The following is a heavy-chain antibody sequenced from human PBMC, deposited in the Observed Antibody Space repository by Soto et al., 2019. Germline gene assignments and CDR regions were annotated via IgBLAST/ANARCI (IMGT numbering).Heavy chain of an antibody. D-gene: IGHD3-22*01. J-gene: IGHJ5*02. Sequence: SETLSLTCTVSGGSISRYYWSWIRQPPGKGLEWIGYIYYSGSTNYNPSFKSRVTISVDTSKNQFSLKLSSVTAADTAVYYCARVDDYESSGHPSWFEPGDQGTLVTVSS. CDR2: IYYSGST. CDR1: GGSISRYY. V-gene: IGHV4-59*01. CDR3: ARVDDYESSGHPSWFEP.